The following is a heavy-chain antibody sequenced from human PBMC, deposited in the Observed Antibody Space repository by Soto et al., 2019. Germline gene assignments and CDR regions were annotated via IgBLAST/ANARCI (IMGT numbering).Heavy chain of an antibody. D-gene: IGHD1-7*01. CDR1: GFTVSNYG. CDR2: IWYDGGHK. J-gene: IGHJ4*02. CDR3: ARGNWNYGYFDY. Sequence: QVQLVESGGGVVQPGRSLRLSCAASGFTVSNYGMHWVRQAPGKGLEWVAVIWYDGGHKDNADSERGRFTISRDNSKNTLYLQMNSLRAEDTAVYYCARGNWNYGYFDYWGQGTLVTVSS. V-gene: IGHV3-33*01.